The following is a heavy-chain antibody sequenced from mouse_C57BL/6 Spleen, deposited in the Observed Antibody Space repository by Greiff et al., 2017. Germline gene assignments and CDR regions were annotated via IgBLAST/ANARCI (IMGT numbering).Heavy chain of an antibody. Sequence: QVQLKQSGPELVKPGASVKISCKASGYAFSSSWMNWVKQRPGKGLEWIGRIYPGDGDTNYNGKFKGKATLTADKSSSTAYMQLSSLTSEDSAVYFCANYYDRYFDVWGTGTTVTVSS. V-gene: IGHV1-82*01. CDR3: ANYYDRYFDV. CDR2: IYPGDGDT. D-gene: IGHD2-4*01. CDR1: GYAFSSSW. J-gene: IGHJ1*03.